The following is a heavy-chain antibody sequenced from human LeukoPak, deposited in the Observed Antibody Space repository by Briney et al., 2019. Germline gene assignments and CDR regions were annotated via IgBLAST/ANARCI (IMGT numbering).Heavy chain of an antibody. J-gene: IGHJ4*02. V-gene: IGHV4-4*07. Sequence: SETLSLTCTVSGGSISSYYWSWIRQPAGKGLEWIGRTYTSGSINYNPSLKSRVTMSVDTSKNQFSLKLRSVTAADTAVYYCVRGGYYYGPSDWGQGTLVTVSS. CDR3: VRGGYYYGPSD. CDR2: TYTSGSI. CDR1: GGSISSYY. D-gene: IGHD3-10*01.